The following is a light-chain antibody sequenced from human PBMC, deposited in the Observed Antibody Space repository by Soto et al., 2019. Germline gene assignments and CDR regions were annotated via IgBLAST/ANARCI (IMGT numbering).Light chain of an antibody. CDR2: LGS. CDR1: QSLLHSNGHMY. Sequence: DIMMTQSPLFLPVTPGEPPSISCRSSQSLLHSNGHMYLDWYVQKPGQSPQLLIYLGSNRASGVPDRFSGSVSGTDFTLKISKVEAEDAGVYYCMQALQGLSTVGRGTKLEIK. V-gene: IGKV2-28*01. J-gene: IGKJ2*01. CDR3: MQALQGLST.